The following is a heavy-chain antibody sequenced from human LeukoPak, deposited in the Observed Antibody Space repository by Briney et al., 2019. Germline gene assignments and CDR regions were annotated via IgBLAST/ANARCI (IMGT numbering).Heavy chain of an antibody. CDR1: GYSFTSYW. Sequence: ESLKISCKGSGYSFTSYWIGWVRQMPGKGLEWMGVIYPGDSDTRYSPSFQGQVTISADKSISTAYLQWSSLKASDTAMYDCAREYYYGSGSYPDAFDIWGQGTMVTVSS. J-gene: IGHJ3*02. V-gene: IGHV5-51*01. CDR3: AREYYYGSGSYPDAFDI. D-gene: IGHD3-10*01. CDR2: IYPGDSDT.